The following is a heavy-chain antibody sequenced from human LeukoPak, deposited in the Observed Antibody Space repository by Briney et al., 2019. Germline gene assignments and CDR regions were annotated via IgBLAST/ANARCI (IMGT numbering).Heavy chain of an antibody. CDR2: IYYSGST. J-gene: IGHJ2*01. V-gene: IGHV4-34*01. Sequence: PSETLSLTCAVYGGSFSGYYWSWIRQPPGKGLEWIGSIYYSGSTYYNPSLKSRVTISVDTSKNQFSLKLNSVTAADTAVYYCARALVWGLHLSNWYFDLWGRGTLVSVSS. CDR1: GGSFSGYY. D-gene: IGHD3-16*01. CDR3: ARALVWGLHLSNWYFDL.